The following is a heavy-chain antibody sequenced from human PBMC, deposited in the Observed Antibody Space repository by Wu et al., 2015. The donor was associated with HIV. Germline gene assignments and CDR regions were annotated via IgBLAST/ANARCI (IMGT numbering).Heavy chain of an antibody. CDR2: IIPIFGTA. CDR3: ASDYYDSSGYFLDAFDI. J-gene: IGHJ3*02. Sequence: QVQLVQSGAEVKKPGSSVKVSCKASGGTFSSYAISWVRQAPGQGLEWMGGIIPIFGTANYAQKFQGRVTITTDESTSTAYMELSSLRSEDTAVYYCASDYYDSSGYFLDAFDIWGQGTMVTVSS. D-gene: IGHD3-22*01. V-gene: IGHV1-69*05. CDR1: GGTFSSYA.